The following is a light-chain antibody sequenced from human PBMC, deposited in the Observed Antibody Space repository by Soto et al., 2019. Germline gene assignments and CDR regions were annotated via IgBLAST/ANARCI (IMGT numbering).Light chain of an antibody. CDR2: DAS. CDR3: QQRSDWPPLT. J-gene: IGKJ4*01. V-gene: IGKV3-11*01. Sequence: EIVLTQSPATLSLSPGERATLSCRASQSVSSYLVWYQQKPGQAPRLLIYDASNRAPGIPARFSGSGSGTDFTLTISSLEPEDFAVYYCQQRSDWPPLTFGGGTKVEIK. CDR1: QSVSSY.